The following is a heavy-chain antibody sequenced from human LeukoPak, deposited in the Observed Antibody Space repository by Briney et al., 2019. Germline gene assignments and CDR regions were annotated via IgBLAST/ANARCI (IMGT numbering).Heavy chain of an antibody. V-gene: IGHV3-21*01. CDR3: ARAFEGFLEWLLTPAFDI. D-gene: IGHD3-3*01. CDR2: ISSSSSYI. J-gene: IGHJ3*02. Sequence: PGGSLRLSCAASGFTFSSYSMNWVRQAPGKGLEGVSSISSSSSYIYYADSVKGRFTISRDNAKNSLYLQMNSLRAEDTAVYYCARAFEGFLEWLLTPAFDIWGQGTMVTVSS. CDR1: GFTFSSYS.